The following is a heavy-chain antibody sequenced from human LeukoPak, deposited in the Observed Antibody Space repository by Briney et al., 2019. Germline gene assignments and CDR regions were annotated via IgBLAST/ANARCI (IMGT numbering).Heavy chain of an antibody. J-gene: IGHJ4*02. CDR3: VRGRVGATATTYYFDY. CDR1: GYTFTDYY. D-gene: IGHD1-26*01. V-gene: IGHV1-2*02. Sequence: ASVRVSCKVSGYTFTDYYLHWLRQAPGQGLEWMGWINPHSGCTNYAQNFQGRVTMTRDTSISAAYMELSRLTSDDTAVYFCVRGRVGATATTYYFDYWGQGTLVTVSS. CDR2: INPHSGCT.